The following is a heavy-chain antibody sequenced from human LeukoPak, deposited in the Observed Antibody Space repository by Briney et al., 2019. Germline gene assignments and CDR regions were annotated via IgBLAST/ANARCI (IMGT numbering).Heavy chain of an antibody. CDR1: GYSFTSYW. J-gene: IGHJ4*02. CDR2: IYPGDSDT. V-gene: IGHV5-51*01. D-gene: IGHD2-2*01. CDR3: ARRSISDIVVVPAYYFDY. Sequence: GESLKISCKGSGYSFTSYWIGWVRQMPGKGLEWMGIIYPGDSDTRYSPSFQGQVTISADKSISTAYLQWSSLKASDTAMYYCARRSISDIVVVPAYYFDYWGQGTLVTVSS.